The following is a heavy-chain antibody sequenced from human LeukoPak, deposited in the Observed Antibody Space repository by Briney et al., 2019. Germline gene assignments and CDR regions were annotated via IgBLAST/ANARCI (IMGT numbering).Heavy chain of an antibody. J-gene: IGHJ5*02. CDR3: ARGRYNWFDP. CDR1: GVSISSYY. Sequence: SETLSLTCTVSGVSISSYYWIWIRQPPGKGLEWIGYIYYSGSTNYNPPLKSRVTISVDTSKNQFSLDLSSVTAADTAVYYCARGRYNWFDPWGQGTLVSVSS. CDR2: IYYSGST. V-gene: IGHV4-59*01.